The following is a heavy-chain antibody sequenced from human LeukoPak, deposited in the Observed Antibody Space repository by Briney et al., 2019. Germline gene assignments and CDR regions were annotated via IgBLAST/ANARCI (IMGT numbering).Heavy chain of an antibody. J-gene: IGHJ3*02. CDR1: GGSISTSSYY. D-gene: IGHD6-6*01. CDR3: ARAAARPGSSLDDAAFDI. Sequence: PSETLSLTCTVSGGSISTSSYYWGWVRQPPGKGLEWIGNIFYSGSTYYSPSLKSRVTISLDTSRNQFSLKLNSVTAADTAVYYCARAAARPGSSLDDAAFDIWGQGTMVTVSS. CDR2: IFYSGST. V-gene: IGHV4-39*07.